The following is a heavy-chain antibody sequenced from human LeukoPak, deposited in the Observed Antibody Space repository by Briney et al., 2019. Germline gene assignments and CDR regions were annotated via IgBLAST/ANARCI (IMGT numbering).Heavy chain of an antibody. Sequence: GGSLRLSCAVSGLSFSSYWMSWIRQAPGKGLEWVSAISGSGGSTYYADSVKGRFTISRDNSKNTLYLQMNSLRAEDTAVYYCAKDSLWFGEFGWFDPWGQGTLVTVSS. V-gene: IGHV3-23*01. D-gene: IGHD3-10*01. CDR3: AKDSLWFGEFGWFDP. J-gene: IGHJ5*02. CDR1: GLSFSSYW. CDR2: ISGSGGST.